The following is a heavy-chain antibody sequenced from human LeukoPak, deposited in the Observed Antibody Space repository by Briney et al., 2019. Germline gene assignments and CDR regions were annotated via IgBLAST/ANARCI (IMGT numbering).Heavy chain of an antibody. D-gene: IGHD2-2*01. J-gene: IGHJ4*02. Sequence: SETLSLTCTVSGYSISSGYYWGWIRQPPGKGLEWIGSIYHSGSTYYNPSLKSRVTISVDTSKNQFSLKLSSVTAADTAVYYCARLGYCSSTSCYGHHLYYFDYWGQGTLVTVSS. CDR2: IYHSGST. CDR3: ARLGYCSSTSCYGHHLYYFDY. V-gene: IGHV4-38-2*02. CDR1: GYSISSGYY.